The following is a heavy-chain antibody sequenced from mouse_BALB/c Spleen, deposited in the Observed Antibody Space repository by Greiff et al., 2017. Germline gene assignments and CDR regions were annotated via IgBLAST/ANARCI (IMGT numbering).Heavy chain of an antibody. CDR2: ISSGGST. V-gene: IGHV5-6-5*01. Sequence: EVKLMESGGGLVKPGGSLKLSCAASGFTFSSYAMSWVRQTPEKRLEWVASISSGGSTYYPDSVKGRFTISRDNARNILYLQMSSLRSEDTAMYYCARGNYDYDGGWFAYWGQGTLVTVSA. J-gene: IGHJ3*01. CDR1: GFTFSSYA. D-gene: IGHD2-4*01. CDR3: ARGNYDYDGGWFAY.